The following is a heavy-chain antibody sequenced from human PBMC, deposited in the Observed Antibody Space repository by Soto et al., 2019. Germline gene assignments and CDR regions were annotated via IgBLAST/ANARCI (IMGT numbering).Heavy chain of an antibody. CDR1: GVSISSGGYY. V-gene: IGHV4-31*03. D-gene: IGHD3-22*01. J-gene: IGHJ4*02. Sequence: QVQLQESGPGLVKPSQTLSLTCTVSGVSISSGGYYWTWIRQHPQKGLEWIGHIYYSGRTYYNPSLKSRVTVSVDTSKNQFSLKLSSVTAADTAVYYCAREYYYDSSGFDYWGQGTLVTVSS. CDR3: AREYYYDSSGFDY. CDR2: IYYSGRT.